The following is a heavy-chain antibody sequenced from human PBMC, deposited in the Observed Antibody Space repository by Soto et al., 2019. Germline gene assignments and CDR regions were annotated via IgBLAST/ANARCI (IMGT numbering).Heavy chain of an antibody. CDR2: INSDGSST. CDR3: ARRGQEGPGIDN. J-gene: IGHJ4*02. CDR1: GFTFSSYW. Sequence: EVQLVESGGNLIQPGGSLRLSCAASGFTFSSYWMHWVRQAPGKGLVWVSRINSDGSSTSYVDSVKGRFTISRDNAKNTQYLQMNSLSVKDTAVYYCARRGQEGPGIDNWGQGTLVTVSS. V-gene: IGHV3-74*01.